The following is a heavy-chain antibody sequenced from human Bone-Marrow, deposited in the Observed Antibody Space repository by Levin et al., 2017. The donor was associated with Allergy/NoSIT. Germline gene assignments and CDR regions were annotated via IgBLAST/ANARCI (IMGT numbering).Heavy chain of an antibody. D-gene: IGHD1-26*01. CDR1: GFIFTDAW. V-gene: IGHV3-15*01. J-gene: IGHJ4*02. Sequence: GGSLRLSCAASGFIFTDAWMSWVRQAPGKGLEWVGRIKTKTDAGTTDYGAPVEGRFTISRNDSENKVYLQMNSLRTEDTAVYYCTSAGGNYWSFWGQGTLVTVSS. CDR2: IKTKTDAGTT. CDR3: TSAGGNYWSF.